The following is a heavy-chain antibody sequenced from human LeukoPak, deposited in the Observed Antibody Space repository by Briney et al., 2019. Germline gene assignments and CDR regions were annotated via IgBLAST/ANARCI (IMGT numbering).Heavy chain of an antibody. CDR2: INHSGST. J-gene: IGHJ4*02. CDR3: ASASGYSGYDRNGPLDY. CDR1: GGSFSGYY. V-gene: IGHV4-34*01. D-gene: IGHD5-12*01. Sequence: SSETLSLTCAVYGGSFSGYYWSWIRQPPGKGLEWIGEINHSGSTNYNPSLKSRVTISVDKSKNQFSLKLSSVTAADTAVYYCASASGYSGYDRNGPLDYWGQGTLVTVSS.